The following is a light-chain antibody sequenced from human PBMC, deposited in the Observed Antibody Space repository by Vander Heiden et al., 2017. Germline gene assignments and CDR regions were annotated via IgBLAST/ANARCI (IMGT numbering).Light chain of an antibody. J-gene: IGKJ1*01. CDR2: QAS. CDR1: QSVKSW. V-gene: IGKV1-5*03. Sequence: DIQMTQSPSTLSASVGDTVTITCRASQSVKSWLAWHQQKPGKVPKLLIYQASTLESGVPSRFSGSESGTEFTLTISSLQPVDFAIYYCQQYNSYPWTFGQGTKVEI. CDR3: QQYNSYPWT.